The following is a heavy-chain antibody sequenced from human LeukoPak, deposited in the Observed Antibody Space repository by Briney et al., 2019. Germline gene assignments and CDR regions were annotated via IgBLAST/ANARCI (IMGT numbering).Heavy chain of an antibody. V-gene: IGHV5-51*01. D-gene: IGHD1-26*01. J-gene: IGHJ5*02. CDR3: ARRVVGATTLIWFDP. Sequence: GESLKISCKGSGYSFTTYWIAWVRQMPGKGLEWMGIIYPGDSDTRYSPSFQGQVTISADKSISTAYLQWSSLKASDTAMYYCARRVVGATTLIWFDPWGQGTLVTVSS. CDR2: IYPGDSDT. CDR1: GYSFTTYW.